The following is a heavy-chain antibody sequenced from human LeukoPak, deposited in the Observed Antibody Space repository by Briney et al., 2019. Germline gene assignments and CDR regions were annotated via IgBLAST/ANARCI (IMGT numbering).Heavy chain of an antibody. V-gene: IGHV3-30*02. D-gene: IGHD4-17*01. Sequence: GGSLRLSCAASGFTFSSYGMHWVRQAPGKGLEWVAFIRYDGSNKYYADSVKGRFTISRDNSKNTLCLQMNSLRAEDTAVYYCAKEIWPTVTTPGHTHFDYWGQGTLVTVSS. CDR1: GFTFSSYG. CDR3: AKEIWPTVTTPGHTHFDY. CDR2: IRYDGSNK. J-gene: IGHJ4*02.